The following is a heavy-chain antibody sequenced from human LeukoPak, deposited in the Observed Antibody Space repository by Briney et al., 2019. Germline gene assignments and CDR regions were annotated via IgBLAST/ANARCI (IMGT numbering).Heavy chain of an antibody. V-gene: IGHV1-24*01. CDR2: FDPEDGET. CDR1: GYTLTELS. J-gene: IGHJ4*02. CDR3: ATSGGWSLTSGY. Sequence: ASVKVSCKVSGYTLTELSMHWVRQAPGKGLEWMGGFDPEDGETIYAQKFQGRVTMTEDTSTDTAYMELSSLRSEDTAVYYCATSGGWSLTSGYWGQGTLVTVSS. D-gene: IGHD4-17*01.